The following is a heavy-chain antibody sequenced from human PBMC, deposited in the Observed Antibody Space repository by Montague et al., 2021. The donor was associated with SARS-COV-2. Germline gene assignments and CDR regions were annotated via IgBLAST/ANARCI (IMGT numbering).Heavy chain of an antibody. J-gene: IGHJ4*02. CDR1: GGSFSTYS. D-gene: IGHD5-24*01. CDR3: ARRGRRWLQLSPPYYFDY. Sequence: SETLSLTCAVHGGSFSTYSWNWIRQPPGKGLEWIGEIHHGGSTNYNPSLKSRVAISVDTSKNQFSLKLSSVTAADTAVYYCARRGRRWLQLSPPYYFDYWGQGTLVTVSS. V-gene: IGHV4-34*01. CDR2: IHHGGST.